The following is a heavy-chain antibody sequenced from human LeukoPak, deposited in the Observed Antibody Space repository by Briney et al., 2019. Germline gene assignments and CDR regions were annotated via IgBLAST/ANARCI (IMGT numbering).Heavy chain of an antibody. Sequence: SETLSLTCTVSGGSISSSSYYWGWIRQPPGKGLEWIGSIYYSGSTYYNPSLKSRVTISVDTSKNQFSLKLSSVTAADTAVYYCARQRRETYYYAGTGYYYFDYWGQGTLVTVSS. J-gene: IGHJ4*02. CDR3: ARQRRETYYYAGTGYYYFDY. CDR1: GGSISSSSYY. D-gene: IGHD3-22*01. CDR2: IYYSGST. V-gene: IGHV4-39*01.